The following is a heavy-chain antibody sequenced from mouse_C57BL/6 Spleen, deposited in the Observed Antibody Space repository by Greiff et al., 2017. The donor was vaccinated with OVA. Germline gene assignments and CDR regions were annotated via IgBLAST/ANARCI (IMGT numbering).Heavy chain of an antibody. CDR3: ARQRTGTFYYFDY. CDR2: ISSGGSYT. D-gene: IGHD4-1*01. CDR1: GFTFSSYG. J-gene: IGHJ2*01. V-gene: IGHV5-6*01. Sequence: EVKLVESGGDLVKPGGSLKLSCAASGFTFSSYGMSWVRQTPDKRLEWVATISSGGSYTYYPDSVKGRFTISGDNTKNTLYLQMSSLKSEDTAMYYCARQRTGTFYYFDYWGQGTTLTVSS.